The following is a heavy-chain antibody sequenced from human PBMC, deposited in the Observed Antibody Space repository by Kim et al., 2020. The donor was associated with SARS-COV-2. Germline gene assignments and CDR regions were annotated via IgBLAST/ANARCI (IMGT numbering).Heavy chain of an antibody. CDR1: GGSISSYY. V-gene: IGHV4-59*13. Sequence: SETLSLTCTVSGGSISSYYWSWIRQPPGKGLEWIGYIYYSGSTNYNPSLKSRVTISVDTSKNQFSLKLSSVTAADTAVYYCARGGWLLTLWGQGTLVTVS. D-gene: IGHD3-22*01. J-gene: IGHJ4*02. CDR2: IYYSGST. CDR3: ARGGWLLTL.